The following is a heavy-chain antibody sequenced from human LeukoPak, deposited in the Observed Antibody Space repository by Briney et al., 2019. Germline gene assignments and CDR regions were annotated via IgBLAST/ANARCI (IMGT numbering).Heavy chain of an antibody. D-gene: IGHD5-18*01. J-gene: IGHJ4*02. CDR2: IKQDGSEK. CDR1: GFTFSSYA. V-gene: IGHV3-7*01. CDR3: ARGGYSYGSY. Sequence: PGGSLRLSCAASGFTFSSYAMSWVRQAPGKGLEWVANIKQDGSEKYYVDSVKGRFTISRDNAKNSLYLQMNSLRAEDTAVYYCARGGYSYGSYWGQGTLVTVSS.